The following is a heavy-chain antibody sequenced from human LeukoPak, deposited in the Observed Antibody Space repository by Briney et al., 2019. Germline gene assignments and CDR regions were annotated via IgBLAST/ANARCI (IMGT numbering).Heavy chain of an antibody. CDR3: ARGPIGAVTGPLRFDP. Sequence: PGESLRLSCAASEFTFTTYSMAWVRQAPGKGLEWIGSIHHSGNAYYSPSLKSRVTISVDTSKNQFSLKWNSVTAADTAVYFCARGPIGAVTGPLRFDPWGQGTLVTVSS. V-gene: IGHV4-38-2*01. D-gene: IGHD6-19*01. J-gene: IGHJ5*02. CDR1: EFTFTTYS. CDR2: IHHSGNA.